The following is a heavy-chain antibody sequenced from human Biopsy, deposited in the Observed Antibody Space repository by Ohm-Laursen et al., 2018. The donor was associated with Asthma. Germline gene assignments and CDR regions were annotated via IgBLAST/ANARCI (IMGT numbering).Heavy chain of an antibody. CDR3: AKGYYYDSSGFDY. CDR2: ISGSGGST. Sequence: SLRLSCAASGFTFNSYAMSWVRQAPGKGLEWVSAISGSGGSTYYADSVKGRFTISRDNSKNTLYLQMNSLRAEDTAVYYCAKGYYYDSSGFDYWGQGTLVTVSS. V-gene: IGHV3-23*01. CDR1: GFTFNSYA. J-gene: IGHJ4*02. D-gene: IGHD3-22*01.